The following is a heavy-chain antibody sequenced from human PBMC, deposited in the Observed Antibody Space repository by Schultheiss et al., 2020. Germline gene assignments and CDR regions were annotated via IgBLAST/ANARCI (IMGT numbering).Heavy chain of an antibody. J-gene: IGHJ3*02. Sequence: GGSLRLSCAASGFTFSSYAMSWVRQAPGSGLEWVSTISGSGSSTYYADSVKGRFTISRDNSKNTVYLEMNSLGAEDTAVYYCAKYRDCSGGSCYTPFDIWGQGTMVTVSS. V-gene: IGHV3-23*01. CDR2: ISGSGSST. CDR1: GFTFSSYA. D-gene: IGHD2-15*01. CDR3: AKYRDCSGGSCYTPFDI.